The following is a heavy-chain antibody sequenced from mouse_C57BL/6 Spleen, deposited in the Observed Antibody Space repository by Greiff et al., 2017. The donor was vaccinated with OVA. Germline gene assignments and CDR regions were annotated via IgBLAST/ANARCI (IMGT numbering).Heavy chain of an antibody. J-gene: IGHJ2*01. CDR2: ISSGSSTI. D-gene: IGHD1-1*01. CDR3: AKANGDY. CDR1: GFTFSDYG. Sequence: EVHLVESGGGLVKPGGSLKLSCEASGFTFSDYGMHWVRQAPEKGLEWVAYISSGSSTIYYADTVKGRFTISRDNAKNTLCLQMTSLRSEDTAMYYCAKANGDYWGQGTTLTVSS. V-gene: IGHV5-17*01.